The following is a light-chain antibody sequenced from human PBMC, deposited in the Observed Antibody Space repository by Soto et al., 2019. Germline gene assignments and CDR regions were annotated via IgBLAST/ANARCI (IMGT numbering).Light chain of an antibody. J-gene: IGLJ1*01. CDR1: SSNIGGNS. CDR2: DDN. Sequence: QDVLTQPPSVSASPGQRVTISCSGSSSNIGGNSVSWYQQLPWTAPKLLIYDDNTRPSGIPDRFSGSKSGTSATLGITGFQTGDEADYYCGSWDSSMSAYVFGTGTKVT. V-gene: IGLV1-51*01. CDR3: GSWDSSMSAYV.